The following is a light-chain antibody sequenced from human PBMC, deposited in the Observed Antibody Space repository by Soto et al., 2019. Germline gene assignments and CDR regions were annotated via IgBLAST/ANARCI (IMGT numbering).Light chain of an antibody. CDR2: RAS. V-gene: IGLV1-47*01. J-gene: IGLJ2*01. CDR3: AAWDDNLKGLV. CDR1: SSNIGSNY. Sequence: QSVLTQPPSASGTPGQRVTISCSGSSSNIGSNYVDWYQQVPGTAPRLLMDRASQRPSGVPDRFSGSKSGTSASLAISGLRSEDEADYYCAAWDDNLKGLVFGGGTKVTVL.